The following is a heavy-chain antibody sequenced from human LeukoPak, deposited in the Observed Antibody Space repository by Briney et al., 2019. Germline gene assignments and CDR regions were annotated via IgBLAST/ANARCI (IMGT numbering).Heavy chain of an antibody. Sequence: GASVKVSCKASGYTFTSCDINWVRQATGQGLEWMGWMNPNSGNTGYAQKFQGRVTITRNTSISTAYMELSSLRSEDTAVYYCARAEDVGAADYWGQGTQVTVSS. CDR3: ARAEDVGAADY. J-gene: IGHJ4*02. CDR2: MNPNSGNT. D-gene: IGHD1-26*01. CDR1: GYTFTSCD. V-gene: IGHV1-8*03.